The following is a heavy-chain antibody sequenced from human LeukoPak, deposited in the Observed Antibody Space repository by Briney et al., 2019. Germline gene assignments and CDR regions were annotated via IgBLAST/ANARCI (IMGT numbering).Heavy chain of an antibody. J-gene: IGHJ4*02. CDR2: ISYDGSNK. CDR1: GFTFSSYA. CDR3: AREGSYDSSGYLYY. Sequence: PGGSLRLSCAASGFTFSSYAMHWVRQAPGKGLEWVAVISYDGSNKYYADSVKGRFTISRDNSKNTLYLQMNSLRAEDTAVYYCAREGSYDSSGYLYYWGQGTLVTVSS. D-gene: IGHD3-22*01. V-gene: IGHV3-30-3*01.